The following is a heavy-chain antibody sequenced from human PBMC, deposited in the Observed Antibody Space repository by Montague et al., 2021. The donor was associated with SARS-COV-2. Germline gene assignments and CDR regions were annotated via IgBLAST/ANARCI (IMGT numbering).Heavy chain of an antibody. Sequence: SETLSLTCAVSGGSISSSNWWSWVRQPPGKGLEWIGEIYHSGSTNYNPSLKSRVIISVDKSKNQFSLKLSSVTAADTAVYYCARRPLGYYYYGMDVWGQGTTVTVSS. CDR3: ARRPLGYYYYGMDV. CDR1: GGSISSSNW. CDR2: IYHSGST. V-gene: IGHV4-4*02. J-gene: IGHJ6*02.